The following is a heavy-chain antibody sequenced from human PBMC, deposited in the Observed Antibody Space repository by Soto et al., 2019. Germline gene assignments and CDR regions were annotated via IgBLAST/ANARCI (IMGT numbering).Heavy chain of an antibody. CDR3: ARAHGPYYDSSYYGLARNYFDY. D-gene: IGHD3-22*01. J-gene: IGHJ4*02. CDR2: ISFDATNK. Sequence: GGSLRLSCRGSGFTLSSHAMNWVRQAPGKGLEWVSVISFDATNKYYADSVRGRFTISRDNSKNTLYLQMDSLRPDHTAIYYCARAHGPYYDSSYYGLARNYFDYWGQGTLVTVSS. CDR1: GFTLSSHA. V-gene: IGHV3-30*04.